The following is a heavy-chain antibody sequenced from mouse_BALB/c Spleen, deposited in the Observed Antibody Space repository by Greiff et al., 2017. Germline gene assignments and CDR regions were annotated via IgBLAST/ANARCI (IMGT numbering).Heavy chain of an antibody. CDR2: IYPGDGDT. CDR1: GYAFSSYW. CDR3: AREILRYMDY. D-gene: IGHD1-1*01. Sequence: VQLQQSGAELVRPGSSVKISCKASGYAFSSYWMNWVKQRPVQGLEWIGQIYPGDGDTNYNGKFKGKATLTADKSSSTAYMQLSSLTSEDSAVYFCAREILRYMDYWGQGTSVTVSS. J-gene: IGHJ4*01. V-gene: IGHV1-80*01.